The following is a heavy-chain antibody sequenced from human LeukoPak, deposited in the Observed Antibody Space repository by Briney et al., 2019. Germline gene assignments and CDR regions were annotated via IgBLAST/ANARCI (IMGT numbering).Heavy chain of an antibody. CDR2: IYSGGST. D-gene: IGHD4-17*01. V-gene: IGHV3-53*01. CDR1: GFTVSSNY. CDR3: ANRAYGDAHY. Sequence: SGGSLRLSCAASGFTVSSNYMSWVRQAPGKGLEWVSVIYSGGSTYYADSVKGRFTISRDNSKNTLYLQMNSLRAEDTAVYYCANRAYGDAHYWGQGTLVTVSS. J-gene: IGHJ4*02.